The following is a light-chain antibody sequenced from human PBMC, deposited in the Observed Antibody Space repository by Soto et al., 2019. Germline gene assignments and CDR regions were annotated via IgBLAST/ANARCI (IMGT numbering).Light chain of an antibody. J-gene: IGKJ1*01. V-gene: IGKV3-20*01. Sequence: EIVLTQSPGTLSLSPVERATLSCRASQSVSSNYLAWYQQKPGQAPRLLIDGASSRATGIPDRFSGSGSGTDFTLTISRLEPEDFAVYYCQQYGSSPWTFGQGTKVDIK. CDR2: GAS. CDR1: QSVSSNY. CDR3: QQYGSSPWT.